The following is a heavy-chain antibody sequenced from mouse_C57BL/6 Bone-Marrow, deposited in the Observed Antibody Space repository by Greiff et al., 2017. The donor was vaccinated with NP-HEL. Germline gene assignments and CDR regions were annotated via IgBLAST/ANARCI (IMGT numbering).Heavy chain of an antibody. Sequence: QVQLQQSGAELARPGASVKMSCKASGYTFNSYTMHWVKQRPGQGLEWIGYINPSSGYTKYNQKFKDKATLTADNSASTAYMPLSSLTSEDSAVYYCARFYSYFDYWGQGTTLTVTS. CDR1: GYTFNSYT. D-gene: IGHD2-1*01. J-gene: IGHJ2*01. CDR3: ARFYSYFDY. V-gene: IGHV1-4*01. CDR2: INPSSGYT.